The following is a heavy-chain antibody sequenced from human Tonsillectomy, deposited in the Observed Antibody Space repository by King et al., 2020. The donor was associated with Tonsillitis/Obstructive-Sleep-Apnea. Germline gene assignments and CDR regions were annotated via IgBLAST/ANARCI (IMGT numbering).Heavy chain of an antibody. CDR3: ARGYSSGYYYYMDV. V-gene: IGHV3-33*01. Sequence: VQLVESGGGVVQPGRSLRLSCAASGFPFDSHGAHWVRQPPGKGLEWVAVIWYDGSQKYYTDSVKGRFSISRDNSENMLFLQMDSLRAEDTAVYYCARGYSSGYYYYMDVWGKGTTVTVYS. CDR1: GFPFDSHG. D-gene: IGHD3-10*01. J-gene: IGHJ6*03. CDR2: IWYDGSQK.